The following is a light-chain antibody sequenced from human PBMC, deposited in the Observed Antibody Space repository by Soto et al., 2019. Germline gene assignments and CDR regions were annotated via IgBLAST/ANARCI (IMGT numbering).Light chain of an antibody. V-gene: IGLV1-40*01. CDR2: GNI. CDR1: TSNIGAGYD. Sequence: QSVLTQPPSVSGAPGQSVTISCTGSTSNIGAGYDVHWYQQRPGTAPKLLISGNINRPSGVPDRFSGSKSGTSASLAITGLQAEDEGDYYCQSYDRTLSARDVFGTGTKVTVL. CDR3: QSYDRTLSARDV. J-gene: IGLJ1*01.